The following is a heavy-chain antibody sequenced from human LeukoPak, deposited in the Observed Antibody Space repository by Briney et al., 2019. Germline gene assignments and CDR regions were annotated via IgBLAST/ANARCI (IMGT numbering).Heavy chain of an antibody. CDR3: ARDWGAARGIYYFDY. V-gene: IGHV4-30-2*01. D-gene: IGHD6-6*01. J-gene: IGHJ4*02. CDR2: VSHSGST. CDR1: GDSIGTGPYS. Sequence: SETLSLTCAVSGDSIGTGPYSWNWIRQTPEMGREWIGYVSHSGSTYYNPSLKSRVTISVDKLNNHFSLNLNAVTAADTAVYYCARDWGAARGIYYFDYWGQGTLVTVSS.